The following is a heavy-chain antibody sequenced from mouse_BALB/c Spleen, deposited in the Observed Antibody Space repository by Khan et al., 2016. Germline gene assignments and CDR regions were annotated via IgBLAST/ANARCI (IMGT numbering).Heavy chain of an antibody. Sequence: QVQLQQSGAELMKPGASVKISCKATGYTFSNYWIEWVKQRPGHGLEWIGDILPGSGYSNSNENFKGKATFTADASFNTAYMQLNSLPSEDYAGLFCARAWYSMYYWGQGTSVTVSS. CDR2: ILPGSGYS. V-gene: IGHV1-9*01. CDR1: GYTFSNYW. CDR3: ARAWYSMYY. J-gene: IGHJ4*01.